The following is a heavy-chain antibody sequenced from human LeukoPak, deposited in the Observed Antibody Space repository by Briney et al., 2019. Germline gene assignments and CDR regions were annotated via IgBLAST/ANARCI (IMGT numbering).Heavy chain of an antibody. CDR2: NTGSGGST. D-gene: IGHD6-13*01. CDR1: GFTFSSYA. J-gene: IGHJ4*01. CDR3: AKGAQAAAGIFDY. Sequence: GGSLRLSCAASGFTFSSYALSWVRQAPGMGLEWVSGNTGSGGSTSYADSVKGRFTMSRDNSKNTLYLQMSSLRVEETAVYYCAKGAQAAAGIFDYWGHGTLVTVSS. V-gene: IGHV3-23*01.